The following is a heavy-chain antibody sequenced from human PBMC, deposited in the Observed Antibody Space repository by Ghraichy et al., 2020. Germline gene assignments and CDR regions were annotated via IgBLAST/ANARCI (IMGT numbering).Heavy chain of an antibody. J-gene: IGHJ4*02. CDR3: ARGLRGGYGGAKSYFDY. V-gene: IGHV4-34*01. CDR1: GGSFSGYY. CDR2: INHSGST. D-gene: IGHD5-12*01. Sequence: SETLSLTCAVYGGSFSGYYWSWIRQPPGKGLEWIGEINHSGSTNYNPSLKSRVTISVDTSKNQFSLKLSSVTAADTAVYYCARGLRGGYGGAKSYFDYWGQGTLVTVSS.